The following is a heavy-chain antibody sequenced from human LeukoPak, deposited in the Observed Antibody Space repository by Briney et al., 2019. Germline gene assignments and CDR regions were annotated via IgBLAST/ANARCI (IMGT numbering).Heavy chain of an antibody. J-gene: IGHJ4*02. CDR1: GGSISSGDYY. CDR3: ARGSGYYYGSGSYSYYFDY. D-gene: IGHD3-10*01. V-gene: IGHV4-30-4*01. Sequence: SQTLSLTCTVSGGSISSGDYYWSWIRQPPGKGLEWIGYIYYSGSTYYNPSLKSRVTISVDTSKNQFSLKLSSVTAADTAVYYCARGSGYYYGSGSYSYYFDYWGQGTLVTVSS. CDR2: IYYSGST.